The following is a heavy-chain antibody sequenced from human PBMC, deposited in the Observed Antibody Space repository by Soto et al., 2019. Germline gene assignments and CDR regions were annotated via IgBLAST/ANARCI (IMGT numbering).Heavy chain of an antibody. D-gene: IGHD2-15*01. CDR1: GFTVSSNY. J-gene: IGHJ5*02. V-gene: IGHV3-53*04. Sequence: GGSLRLSCAASGFTVSSNYMSWVRQAPGKGLEWVSVIYSGGSTYYADSVWGRFTISRYNSKNTLYLQMKSLRYEDTAVYYCVRDNSQNYGTPAASSWFHPWGQGTPVTVSS. CDR3: VRDNSQNYGTPAASSWFHP. CDR2: IYSGGST.